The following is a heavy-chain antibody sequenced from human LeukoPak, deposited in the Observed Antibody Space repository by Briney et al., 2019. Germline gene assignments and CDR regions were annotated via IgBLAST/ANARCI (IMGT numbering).Heavy chain of an antibody. V-gene: IGHV4-39*01. J-gene: IGHJ4*02. CDR2: IYYSGST. D-gene: IGHD3-10*01. CDR3: ARQSSGYRPYYFDY. CDR1: GGSISSSSYY. Sequence: SETLSLTCTVSGGSISSSSYYWGWLRQPPGKGLEWFGSIYYSGSTYYNPSLKSRVTISVDTSKNQFSLKLSSVTAADTAVYYCARQSSGYRPYYFDYWGQGTLVTVSS.